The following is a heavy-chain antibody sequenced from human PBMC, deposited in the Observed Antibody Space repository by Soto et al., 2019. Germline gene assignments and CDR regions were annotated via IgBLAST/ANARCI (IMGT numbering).Heavy chain of an antibody. CDR1: GFTFSSYG. J-gene: IGHJ4*02. CDR2: ISYDGSNK. D-gene: IGHD3-10*01. V-gene: IGHV3-30*18. Sequence: PVGSLRLSCAASGFTFSSYGMHWVRQAPGKGLEWVAVISYDGSNKYYADSVKGRFTISRDNSKNTLYLQMNSLRAEDTAVYYCAKDRPHYGSGSSLDYWGQGTLVTVSS. CDR3: AKDRPHYGSGSSLDY.